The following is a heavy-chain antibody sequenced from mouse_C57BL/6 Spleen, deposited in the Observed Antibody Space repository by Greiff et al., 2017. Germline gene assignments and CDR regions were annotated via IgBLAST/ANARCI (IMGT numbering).Heavy chain of an antibody. CDR1: GYTFTDYY. J-gene: IGHJ1*03. D-gene: IGHD2-3*01. V-gene: IGHV1-26*01. CDR2: INPNNGGT. Sequence: EVQLQQSGPELVKPGASVKISCKASGYTFTDYYMNWVKQSHGKSLEWIGDINPNNGGTSYNQKFKGKATLTVDKSSSTAYMELRSLTSEDSAVYYCASPDGYFRFWGTGTTVTVSS. CDR3: ASPDGYFRF.